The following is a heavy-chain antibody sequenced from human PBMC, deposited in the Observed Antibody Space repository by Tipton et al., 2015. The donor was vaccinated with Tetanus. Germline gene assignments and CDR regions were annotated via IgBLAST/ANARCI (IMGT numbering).Heavy chain of an antibody. CDR2: IHSSGRT. D-gene: IGHD5-12*01. V-gene: IGHV4-59*01. J-gene: IGHJ4*02. CDR1: GDSITNYY. Sequence: LRLSCTVSGDSITNYYWSWVRQSPGRGLEWIGYIHSSGRTNYNPSLKSRVTISLDTPKNQFSLKLSSVTAPDTAVYYCASMAWGGYDSPYDYWGQGTLVTVSS. CDR3: ASMAWGGYDSPYDY.